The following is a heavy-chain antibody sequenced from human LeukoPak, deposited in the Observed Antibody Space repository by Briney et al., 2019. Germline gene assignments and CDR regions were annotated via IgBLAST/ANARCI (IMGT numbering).Heavy chain of an antibody. Sequence: ASVKVSCKASGGTFSSYAISWVQQAPGQGLEWMGGIIPIFGTANYAQKFQGRVTITADESTSTAYMELSSLRSEDTAVYYCARVAHKTLDYYYYYMDVWGKGTTVTVSS. CDR3: ARVAHKTLDYYYYYMDV. CDR2: IIPIFGTA. J-gene: IGHJ6*03. V-gene: IGHV1-69*13. CDR1: GGTFSSYA. D-gene: IGHD3-16*01.